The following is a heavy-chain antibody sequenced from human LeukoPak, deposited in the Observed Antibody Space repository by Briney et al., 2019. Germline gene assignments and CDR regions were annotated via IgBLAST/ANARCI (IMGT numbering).Heavy chain of an antibody. J-gene: IGHJ3*02. Sequence: ASVKVSCKASGYTFTSYGISWVRQAPGQGLEWMGWISAFNGNTNYAQKLQGRVTMTTDTSTSTAYMELRSLRSDDTAVYYCARFQVQRDLDAFDIWGQGTMVTVSS. CDR2: ISAFNGNT. V-gene: IGHV1-18*01. CDR1: GYTFTSYG. D-gene: IGHD2-21*02. CDR3: ARFQVQRDLDAFDI.